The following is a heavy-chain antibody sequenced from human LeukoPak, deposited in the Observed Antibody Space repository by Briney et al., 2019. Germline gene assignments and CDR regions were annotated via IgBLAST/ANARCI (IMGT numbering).Heavy chain of an antibody. J-gene: IGHJ4*02. CDR2: IYTDGGTK. CDR3: ARLGAVCSSSSCYATY. CDR1: GFIFSNSG. D-gene: IGHD2-2*01. V-gene: IGHV3-33*01. Sequence: GGSLRLSCAASGFIFSNSGMHWVRQAPGKGLEWVTVIYTDGGTKYYADSVKGRFTISRDNSKYTLYLQMNSLRAEDTALYFCARLGAVCSSSSCYATYWGQGTLVTVSS.